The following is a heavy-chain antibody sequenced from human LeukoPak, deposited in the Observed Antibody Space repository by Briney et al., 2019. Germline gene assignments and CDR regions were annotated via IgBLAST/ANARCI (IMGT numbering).Heavy chain of an antibody. D-gene: IGHD3-3*01. CDR2: ISGSSAST. Sequence: GGSLRLSCAASGFTFSSYAMSWFRQAPGKGLQWVSTISGSSASTYYADSVKGRFTISRDNSMNTLYLQMNSLRVEDTAVYYCARDLLPLGGTLGNWFDPWGRGTLVTVSS. CDR1: GFTFSSYA. J-gene: IGHJ5*02. CDR3: ARDLLPLGGTLGNWFDP. V-gene: IGHV3-23*01.